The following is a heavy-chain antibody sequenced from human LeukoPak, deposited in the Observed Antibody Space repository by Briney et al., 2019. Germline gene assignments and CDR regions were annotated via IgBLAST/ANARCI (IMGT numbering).Heavy chain of an antibody. V-gene: IGHV3-7*01. J-gene: IGHJ4*02. D-gene: IGHD1-26*01. CDR3: ARGAKWELPHYFDY. Sequence: GGSLRLSCAASGFTFSSYWVSWVRQAPGKGLEWVANIKQDGSEKYYVDSVKGRFTISRDNAKNSLYLQMNSLRAEDTAVYYCARGAKWELPHYFDYWGQGTLVTVSS. CDR2: IKQDGSEK. CDR1: GFTFSSYW.